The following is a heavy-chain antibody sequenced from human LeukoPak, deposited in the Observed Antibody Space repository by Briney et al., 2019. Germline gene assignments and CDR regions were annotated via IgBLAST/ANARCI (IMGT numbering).Heavy chain of an antibody. Sequence: KPSETLSLTCAVYGGSFSGYYWGWIRQSPGKGLEWVASIYHGGSTYYNPSLRGRVTISMDTSKNQISLTLTSVTAADTAVYYCAREKALMDHYDFSGYDWEYWGQGSLVIVSS. J-gene: IGHJ4*02. V-gene: IGHV4-38-2*02. CDR2: IYHGGST. D-gene: IGHD3-22*01. CDR1: GGSFSGYY. CDR3: AREKALMDHYDFSGYDWEY.